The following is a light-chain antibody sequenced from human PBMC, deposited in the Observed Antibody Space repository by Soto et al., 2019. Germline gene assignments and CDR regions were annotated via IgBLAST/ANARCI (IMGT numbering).Light chain of an antibody. CDR3: QQGHNWPLT. Sequence: EIVMTQSPATLSLSPGERAALSCRASQSINSELAWYQQKPGQPPRLLIYGASTRATGAPARFTGSESGSEFTLTIRGLQSEDFAVYYCQQGHNWPLTFGQGTRLEI. CDR2: GAS. CDR1: QSINSE. J-gene: IGKJ2*01. V-gene: IGKV3-15*01.